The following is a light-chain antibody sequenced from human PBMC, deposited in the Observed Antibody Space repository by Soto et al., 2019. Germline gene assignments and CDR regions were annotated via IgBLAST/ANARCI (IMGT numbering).Light chain of an antibody. CDR3: QQYNDWPRT. CDR2: GAS. J-gene: IGKJ1*01. CDR1: QTVTTN. Sequence: EIVMTQSPVTLSVSPGETANLSCRASQTVTTNLAWYQQKPGRSPRLLLYGASTRATGIPARFSGSGSGTEFTLTISRLQSEDLAVYYCQQYNDWPRTFGQGTKVDI. V-gene: IGKV3-15*01.